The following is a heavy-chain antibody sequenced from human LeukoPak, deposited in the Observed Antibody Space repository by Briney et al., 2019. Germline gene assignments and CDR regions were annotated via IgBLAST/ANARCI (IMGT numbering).Heavy chain of an antibody. CDR3: VRGDRRDF. D-gene: IGHD3-16*01. V-gene: IGHV3-23*05. CDR1: GFTFNSYA. Sequence: TGGSLRLSCAASGFTFNSYAMSWVRQAPGKGLEWVSSIDSSGVSTFCVASLRGRFTISRDNAKNSLYLQMNSLRAEDTAVYHCVRGDRRDFWGQGTLVTVSS. J-gene: IGHJ4*02. CDR2: IDSSGVST.